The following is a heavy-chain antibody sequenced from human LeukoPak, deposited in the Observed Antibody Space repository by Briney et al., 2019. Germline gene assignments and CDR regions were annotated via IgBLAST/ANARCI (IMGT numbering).Heavy chain of an antibody. D-gene: IGHD4-17*01. J-gene: IGHJ4*02. V-gene: IGHV4-31*03. CDR3: RGLRTYYFDY. CDR1: GGSISSGVYY. CDR2: IYYSGST. Sequence: PSETLSLTCTVSGGSISSGVYYWSWIRQHPGKGLEWIGYIYYSGSTYYNPSLKSRVTISVDTSKNQFSLKLSSVTAADTAVYYCRGLRTYYFDYWGQGTLVTVSS.